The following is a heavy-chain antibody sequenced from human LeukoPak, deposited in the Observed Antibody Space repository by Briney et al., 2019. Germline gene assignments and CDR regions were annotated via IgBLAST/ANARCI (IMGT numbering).Heavy chain of an antibody. CDR1: GVSFSTNMYY. J-gene: IGHJ4*02. Sequence: SETLCLPCTVSGVSFSTNMYYWDYIRQRPGKGLECIGRVVYSGRTYYNPSLKSRVTISVDTSKNQFSLQLSSVTAADTAVYYCARHGRFYTPGITAAGLDYWGQGALVTVSS. CDR2: VVYSGRT. D-gene: IGHD6-13*01. CDR3: ARHGRFYTPGITAAGLDY. V-gene: IGHV4-39*01.